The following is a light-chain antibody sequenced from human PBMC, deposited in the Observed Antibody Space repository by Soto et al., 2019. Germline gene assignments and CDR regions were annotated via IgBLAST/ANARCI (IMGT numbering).Light chain of an antibody. CDR2: AAS. CDR3: QQSYTLSPHT. J-gene: IGKJ4*01. V-gene: IGKV1-39*01. Sequence: DLQMTQSPSSLSASVGDRVIITCRTSQSISNYLNWYQHKPGKAPKVLISAASNLQSGVPSRFSGSGSGTVFTLTISSLQPEDFATYFCQQSYTLSPHTFGGGTKVEIK. CDR1: QSISNY.